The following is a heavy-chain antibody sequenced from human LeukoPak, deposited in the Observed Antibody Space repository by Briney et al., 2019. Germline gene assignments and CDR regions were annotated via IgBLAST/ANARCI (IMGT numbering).Heavy chain of an antibody. Sequence: ASVKVSCKASGYTFTSYGISWVRQAPGQGLERMGWISAYNGNTNYAQKLQGRVTMTTDTSTSTAYMELRSLRSDDTAVYYCAILQMYSSGWYARVDYWGQGTLVTVSS. D-gene: IGHD6-19*01. CDR2: ISAYNGNT. CDR1: GYTFTSYG. CDR3: AILQMYSSGWYARVDY. V-gene: IGHV1-18*01. J-gene: IGHJ4*02.